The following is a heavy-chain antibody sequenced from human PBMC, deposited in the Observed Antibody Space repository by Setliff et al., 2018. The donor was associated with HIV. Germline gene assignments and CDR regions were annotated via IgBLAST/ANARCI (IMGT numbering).Heavy chain of an antibody. D-gene: IGHD3-10*01. Sequence: SSETLSLTCTVSAGSIRSSTYYWAWIRQPPGKGLEWIGTIYYSGGTYYNPSLKSRATISVDTSKNQFSLKLSSVTAADTAVYYCARWHPPYGFWEEDYWGQGTLVTVSS. V-gene: IGHV4-39*01. CDR1: AGSIRSSTYY. CDR2: IYYSGGT. J-gene: IGHJ4*02. CDR3: ARWHPPYGFWEEDY.